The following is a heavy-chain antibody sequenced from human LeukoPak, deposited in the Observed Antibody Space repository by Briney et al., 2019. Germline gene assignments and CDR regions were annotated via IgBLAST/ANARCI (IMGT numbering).Heavy chain of an antibody. CDR3: ARHEGEGRYFDWGSTFDY. Sequence: SVKVSCKASGGTFSSYAISWVRQAPGQGLEWMGGIIPIFGTANYAQKFQGRVTITTDESTSTAYMELSSLRSEDTAVYYCARHEGEGRYFDWGSTFDYWGQGTLVTVSS. V-gene: IGHV1-69*05. D-gene: IGHD3-9*01. CDR1: GGTFSSYA. CDR2: IIPIFGTA. J-gene: IGHJ4*02.